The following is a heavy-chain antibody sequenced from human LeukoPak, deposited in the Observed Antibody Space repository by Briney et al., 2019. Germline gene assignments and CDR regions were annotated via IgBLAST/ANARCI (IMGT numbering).Heavy chain of an antibody. CDR3: ARVGAVAGRRETFDY. D-gene: IGHD6-19*01. Sequence: GASVKVSCKASGYTFTSYDINWVRQATGQGLEWMGWMNPNSGNTGHAQKFQGRVTMTRNTSISTAYMELSSLRSEDTAVYYCARVGAVAGRRETFDYWGQRTLVTVSS. CDR1: GYTFTSYD. V-gene: IGHV1-8*01. J-gene: IGHJ4*02. CDR2: MNPNSGNT.